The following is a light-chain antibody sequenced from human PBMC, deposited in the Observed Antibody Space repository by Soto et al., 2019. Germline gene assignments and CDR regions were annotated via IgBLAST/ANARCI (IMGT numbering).Light chain of an antibody. Sequence: QSVLTQPASLSGSPGQSITISCTGTSSDIGAYHYVSWYQQHPGKAPTLIIYEVSQRPSGVPDRFSGSKSGNTASLTVSGLQADDEADYYCSSYAGTNNYVFGTGTKVTVL. CDR1: SSDIGAYHY. CDR2: EVS. CDR3: SSYAGTNNYV. J-gene: IGLJ1*01. V-gene: IGLV2-8*01.